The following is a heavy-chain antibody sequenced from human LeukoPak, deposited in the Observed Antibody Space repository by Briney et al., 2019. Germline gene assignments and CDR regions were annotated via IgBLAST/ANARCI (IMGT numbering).Heavy chain of an antibody. CDR3: AKTYYSSSGSRD. J-gene: IGHJ1*01. Sequence: SETLSLTCTVSGGSISSYYWGWIRQPPGRGLEWIGHIYYSGSTNYNPSLKSRVTISLDTSKNQFSLRLNSVTAADTAVYYCAKTYYSSSGSRDWGQGTLVTVSS. D-gene: IGHD3-10*01. V-gene: IGHV4-59*01. CDR2: IYYSGST. CDR1: GGSISSYY.